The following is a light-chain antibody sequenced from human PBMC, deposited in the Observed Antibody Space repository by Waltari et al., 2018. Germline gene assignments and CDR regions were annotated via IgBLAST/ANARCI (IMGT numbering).Light chain of an antibody. CDR1: SSNIGRNP. V-gene: IGLV1-44*01. CDR2: SNK. CDR3: ATWDASLTGWV. Sequence: QSVLTQPPSASGTPGQRVTISCSGSSSNIGRNPVNWYQQLPGTAPTLLIHSNKQRSSGVPDRFSVPKSGTSASLAISGLQSEHEADYYCATWDASLTGWVFGGGTKLTVL. J-gene: IGLJ2*01.